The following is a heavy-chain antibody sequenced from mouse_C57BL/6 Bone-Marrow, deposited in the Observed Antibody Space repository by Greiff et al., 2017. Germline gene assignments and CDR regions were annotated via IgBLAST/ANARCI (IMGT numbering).Heavy chain of an antibody. V-gene: IGHV1-52*01. CDR1: GYTFTSYW. CDR3: ARVGDYYGSSSFAY. D-gene: IGHD1-1*01. Sequence: VQLQQPGAELVRPGSSVKLSCTASGYTFTSYWMHWVKQRPIQGLEWIGNIDPSDSETHYNQKFKDKATLTVDKSSSTAYMQLSSLTSEDSAVYYCARVGDYYGSSSFAYWGQGTLVTVSA. J-gene: IGHJ3*01. CDR2: IDPSDSET.